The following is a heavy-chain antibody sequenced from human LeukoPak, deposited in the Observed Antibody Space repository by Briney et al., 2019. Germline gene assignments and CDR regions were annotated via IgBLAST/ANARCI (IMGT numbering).Heavy chain of an antibody. CDR2: INHSGST. CDR1: GGSFSGYY. J-gene: IGHJ2*01. D-gene: IGHD5-12*01. Sequence: PSETLSLTCAVSGGSFSGYYWSWIRQPPGKGLEWIGEINHSGSTNYNPSLKSRVTISVDTSKNQFSLKLSSVTAADTAVYYCARGGPYSGYARGLYWYFDLWGRGTLVTVSS. CDR3: ARGGPYSGYARGLYWYFDL. V-gene: IGHV4-34*01.